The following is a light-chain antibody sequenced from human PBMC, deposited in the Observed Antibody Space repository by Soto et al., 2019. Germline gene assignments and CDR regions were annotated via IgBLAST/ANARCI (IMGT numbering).Light chain of an antibody. V-gene: IGKV3-20*01. J-gene: IGKJ1*01. Sequence: EIVLTQSPGTLSLSPGERATLSCRASQSVSSNYLAWYQQKPGQAPRLLIYGASSRATGIPDRFSGSGSGTDFTLTISRLEPEDFAVYYCQQYGSSPRTFVQGTKVDIK. CDR3: QQYGSSPRT. CDR1: QSVSSNY. CDR2: GAS.